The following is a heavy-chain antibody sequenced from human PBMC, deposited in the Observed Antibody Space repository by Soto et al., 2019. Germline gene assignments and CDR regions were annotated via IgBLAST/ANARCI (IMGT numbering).Heavy chain of an antibody. J-gene: IGHJ6*02. D-gene: IGHD2-2*01. CDR1: GGSISSYY. CDR3: ARGNAGCSSTSRYALYYYYYGMDV. CDR2: IYYSGST. V-gene: IGHV4-59*01. Sequence: SETLSLTCTVSGGSISSYYWSWIRQPPGKGLEWIGYIYYSGSTNYNPSLKSRVTISVDTSKNQFALKLSSVTAADTAVYYCARGNAGCSSTSRYALYYYYYGMDVWGQGTTVTVSS.